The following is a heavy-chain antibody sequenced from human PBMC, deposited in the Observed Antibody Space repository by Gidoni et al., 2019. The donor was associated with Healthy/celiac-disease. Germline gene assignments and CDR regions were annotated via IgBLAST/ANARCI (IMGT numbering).Heavy chain of an antibody. V-gene: IGHV1-18*01. CDR1: GYTFTSYG. J-gene: IGHJ6*02. CDR2: ISAYNGNT. D-gene: IGHD3-22*01. Sequence: QVQLVQSGAEVKKPGASVKVSCTASGYTFTSYGLSWVRQAPGHGLEWMGWISAYNGNTNYAQKLQGRVTMTTDTSTSTAYMELRSLRSDDTAVYYCARDSPITMIVVVNPPYYYYGMDVWGQGTTVTVSS. CDR3: ARDSPITMIVVVNPPYYYYGMDV.